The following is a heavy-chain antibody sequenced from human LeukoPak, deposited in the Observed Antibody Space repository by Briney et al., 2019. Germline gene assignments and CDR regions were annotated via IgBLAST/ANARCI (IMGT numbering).Heavy chain of an antibody. Sequence: GSLRLSCAASGFTFNTYDMTWVRQAPGKGLEWVSSISAGDGGTYFADSVMGRFTTSRDTSKTTLYLQMDGLRAEDTAIYYCARGSRVLDGWGQGTLVTVSS. J-gene: IGHJ4*02. V-gene: IGHV3-23*01. CDR1: GFTFNTYD. D-gene: IGHD1-1*01. CDR2: ISAGDGGT. CDR3: ARGSRVLDG.